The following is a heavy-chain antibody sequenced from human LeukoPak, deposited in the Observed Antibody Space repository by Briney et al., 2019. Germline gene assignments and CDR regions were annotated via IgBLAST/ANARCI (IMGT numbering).Heavy chain of an antibody. V-gene: IGHV4-4*07. CDR1: GGSFSIYY. Sequence: PSETLSLTCTVSGGSFSIYYWSWIRQPAGKGLEYIGRIYTSGSTNYNPSLKSRVTMSVDTSNNQFSLKLSSVTAADTAVYYCAKDGVWEGVTPGEYFQHWGQGTLVTVSS. D-gene: IGHD4-23*01. CDR2: IYTSGST. J-gene: IGHJ1*01. CDR3: AKDGVWEGVTPGEYFQH.